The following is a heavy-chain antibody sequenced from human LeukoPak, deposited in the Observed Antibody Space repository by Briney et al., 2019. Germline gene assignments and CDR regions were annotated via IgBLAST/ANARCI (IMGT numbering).Heavy chain of an antibody. D-gene: IGHD6-13*01. Sequence: SVKVSCKASGGTFSSYAISWVRQAPGQGLEWMGGIIPIFGTANYAQKFQGRVTITADESTSTAYMELSSLRSEDTAVYYCARDLSSIAAAHYYYYGMNVWGQGTTVTVSS. CDR1: GGTFSSYA. J-gene: IGHJ6*02. CDR3: ARDLSSIAAAHYYYYGMNV. CDR2: IIPIFGTA. V-gene: IGHV1-69*13.